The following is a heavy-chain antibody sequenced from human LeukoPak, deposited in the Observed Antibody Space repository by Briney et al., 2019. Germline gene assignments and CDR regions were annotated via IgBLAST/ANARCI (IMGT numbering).Heavy chain of an antibody. CDR2: ITNEGKVE. CDR3: TREERVGAAYYLDA. V-gene: IGHV3-30*04. Sequence: GASLRPCCAASVFAFRTCSMRCVRQPPRERLEWLAVITNEGKVEHNAGPVKGQFTVSRDNSKTTLNLQIISLRPEDTVFYYCTREERVGAAYYLDAWGRGTLVTVSS. J-gene: IGHJ4*02. D-gene: IGHD2-15*01. CDR1: VFAFRTCS.